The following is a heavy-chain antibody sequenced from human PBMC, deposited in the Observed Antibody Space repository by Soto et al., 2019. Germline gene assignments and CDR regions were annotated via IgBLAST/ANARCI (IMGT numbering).Heavy chain of an antibody. CDR1: GGTFSSYA. Sequence: QVQLVQSGAEVKKPGSSVKVSCKASGGTFSSYAISRVRQAPGQGLEWMGGIIPIFGTANYAQKFQGRVTITADESTSTAYMELGSLRSEDTAVYYCARALVGASLVGGRYYGMDVWGQGTTVTVSS. J-gene: IGHJ6*02. V-gene: IGHV1-69*01. CDR2: IIPIFGTA. CDR3: ARALVGASLVGGRYYGMDV. D-gene: IGHD1-26*01.